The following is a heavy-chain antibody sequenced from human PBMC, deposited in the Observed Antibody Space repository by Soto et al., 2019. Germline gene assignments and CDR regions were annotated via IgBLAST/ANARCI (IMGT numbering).Heavy chain of an antibody. J-gene: IGHJ4*02. Sequence: SETLSLTCAVYGGSFSGYYWSWIRQPPGKGLEWIGEINHSGSTNYNPSLKSRVTISVDTSKNQFSQKLSSVTAADTAVYYCARDYSSGWYRYWGQGTLVTVSS. D-gene: IGHD6-19*01. CDR3: ARDYSSGWYRY. CDR2: INHSGST. V-gene: IGHV4-34*01. CDR1: GGSFSGYY.